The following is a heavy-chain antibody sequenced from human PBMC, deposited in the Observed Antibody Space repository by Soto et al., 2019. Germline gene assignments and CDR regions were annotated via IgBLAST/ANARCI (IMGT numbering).Heavy chain of an antibody. V-gene: IGHV1-18*01. J-gene: IGHJ4*02. CDR1: GYTFRNFG. Sequence: QLQLLQSGAEVKKPGASVKVTCKASGYTFRNFGISWVRQAPGQGLEWMGWISAYNANPNYAQKFQGRLTMTADTSTSTAYMELRSLRSDDTAVYYCARENSYFDYWGQGTLVTVSS. CDR3: ARENSYFDY. CDR2: ISAYNANP.